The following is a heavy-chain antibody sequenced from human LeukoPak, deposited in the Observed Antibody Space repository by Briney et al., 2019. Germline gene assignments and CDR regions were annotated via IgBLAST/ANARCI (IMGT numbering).Heavy chain of an antibody. CDR2: IYYSGST. CDR3: ARGDSMVRGVIPFDY. Sequence: SETLSLTCTVSGVSISSYYWSWIRQPPGKGLEWIGYIYYSGSTNYNPSLESRVTISVDTSKNQFSLKLSSVTAADTAVYYCARGDSMVRGVIPFDYWGEGALVTVSS. V-gene: IGHV4-59*01. J-gene: IGHJ4*02. D-gene: IGHD3-10*01. CDR1: GVSISSYY.